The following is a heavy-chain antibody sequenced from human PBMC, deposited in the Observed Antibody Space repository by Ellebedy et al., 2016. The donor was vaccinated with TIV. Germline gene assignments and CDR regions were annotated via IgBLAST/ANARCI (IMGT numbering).Heavy chain of an antibody. Sequence: PGGSLRLSCSASGFTFSNYWMHWVRQAPGKGLVWVSRINGDGSTTSYADSVKGRFTISRDNAKNTLYLQMNSLRAEDTAVYYCAGQPTVSTSLPQDDFWGQGTLVTVSS. CDR3: AGQPTVSTSLPQDDF. CDR1: GFTFSNYW. D-gene: IGHD2-2*01. CDR2: INGDGSTT. V-gene: IGHV3-74*01. J-gene: IGHJ4*02.